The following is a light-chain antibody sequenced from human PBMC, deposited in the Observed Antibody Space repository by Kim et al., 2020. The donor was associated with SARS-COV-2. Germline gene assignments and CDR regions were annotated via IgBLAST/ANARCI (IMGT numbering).Light chain of an antibody. CDR2: GAS. CDR3: QQYNRWPWT. CDR1: PTVSRN. Sequence: SLFPGDRATLSRRACPTVSRNLAWYPQNPGHAPSLLLYGASTRATGIPARFSGSGSGTVLTLTISSLQSEDFAVYYCQQYNRWPWTFGQGTKLYI. V-gene: IGKV3-15*01. J-gene: IGKJ2*01.